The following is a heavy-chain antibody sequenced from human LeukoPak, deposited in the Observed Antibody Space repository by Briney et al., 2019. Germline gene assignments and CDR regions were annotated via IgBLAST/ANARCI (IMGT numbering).Heavy chain of an antibody. V-gene: IGHV3-30*18. D-gene: IGHD6-19*01. CDR1: GFTFNSYG. CDR3: AKDTNSSGWYPSF. Sequence: GGSLRLSCAASGFTFNSYGMHWVRQPPGKGLEWVAVISYDGSNKYYAHSVKGRFTISRDNSKNTLYLQMNSLRAEDTAVYYCAKDTNSSGWYPSFWGQGTLVTVSS. CDR2: ISYDGSNK. J-gene: IGHJ4*02.